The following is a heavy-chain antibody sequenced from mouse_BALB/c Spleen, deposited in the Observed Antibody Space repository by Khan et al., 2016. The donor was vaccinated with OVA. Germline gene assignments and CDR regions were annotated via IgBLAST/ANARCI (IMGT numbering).Heavy chain of an antibody. CDR1: GFSLTDYA. CDR2: ILAGGGK. Sequence: QVQLKQSGPGLVAPSQSLSITCTVSGFSLTDYAVSWIRQPPGKGLEWLGVILAGGGKYYNTALKSRLSISKDNSNSQVFLKMNSFQTDDTAMNYCAKYPPYYGMDYWGQGTSVTVSS. J-gene: IGHJ4*01. CDR3: AKYPPYYGMDY. V-gene: IGHV2-6-5*01.